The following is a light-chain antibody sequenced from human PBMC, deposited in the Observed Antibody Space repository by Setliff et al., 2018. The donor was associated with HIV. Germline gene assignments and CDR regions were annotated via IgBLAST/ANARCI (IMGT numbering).Light chain of an antibody. CDR1: SSDIGGYDY. V-gene: IGLV2-14*03. CDR3: SSFTITTTPSGSV. Sequence: QPALTQPASVSGSPGQSIAISCTGTSSDIGGYDYVSWYQQHPGKAPKLVIYDVIKRPAGVSDRFSASKSGNTASLTISGLQAEDEADYYCSSFTITTTPSGSVFGTGTKVTVL. CDR2: DVI. J-gene: IGLJ1*01.